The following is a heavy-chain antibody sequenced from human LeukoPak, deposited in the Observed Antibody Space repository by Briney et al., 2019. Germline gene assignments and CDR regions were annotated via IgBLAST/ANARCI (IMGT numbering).Heavy chain of an antibody. CDR2: INHSGST. D-gene: IGHD1-26*01. CDR1: GGSFSGYY. CDR3: ARGVEGATTGWFDP. Sequence: MASETLSLTCAVYGGSFSGYYWSWIRQPPGKGLEWIGEINHSGSTNYNPSLKSRVTISVDTSKNQFSLKLSSVTAADTAVYYCARGVEGATTGWFDPWGQGTLVTVSS. J-gene: IGHJ5*02. V-gene: IGHV4-34*01.